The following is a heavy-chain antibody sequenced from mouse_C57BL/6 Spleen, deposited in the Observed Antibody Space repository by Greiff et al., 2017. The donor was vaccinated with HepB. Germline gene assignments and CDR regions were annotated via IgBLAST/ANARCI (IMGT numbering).Heavy chain of an antibody. CDR2: ISSGGDYI. CDR3: TRDWEDGSSYVSMDY. Sequence: EVKLVESGEGLVKPGGSLKLSCAASGFTFSSYAMSWVRQTPEKRLEWVAYISSGGDYIYYADTVKGRFTISRDNARNTLYLQMSSLKSEDTAMYYCTRDWEDGSSYVSMDYWGQGTSVTVSS. D-gene: IGHD1-1*01. CDR1: GFTFSSYA. J-gene: IGHJ4*01. V-gene: IGHV5-9-1*02.